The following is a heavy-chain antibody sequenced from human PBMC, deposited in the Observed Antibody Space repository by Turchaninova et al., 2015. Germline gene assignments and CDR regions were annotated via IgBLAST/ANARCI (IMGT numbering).Heavy chain of an antibody. CDR2: INPNSGGT. D-gene: IGHD1-26*01. J-gene: IGHJ4*02. CDR3: ARDGYSGSYSQFDY. CDR1: GYTFTGYY. Sequence: QVQLVQSGAEVKKPGASVKVSCKASGYTFTGYYMHWVRQAPGQGLEWMGRINPNSGGTNYAQKFKGRVTMTRDTSISTAYMGLGRLRSDDTAVYYCARDGYSGSYSQFDYWGQGTLVTVSS. V-gene: IGHV1-2*06.